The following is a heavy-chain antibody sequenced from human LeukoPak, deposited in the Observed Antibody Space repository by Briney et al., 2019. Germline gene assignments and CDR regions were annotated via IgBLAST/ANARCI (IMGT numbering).Heavy chain of an antibody. CDR1: GFTFSNNY. V-gene: IGHV3-53*01. J-gene: IGHJ4*02. D-gene: IGHD5-12*01. Sequence: PGGSLRLSCAASGFTFSNNYMSWVRQAPGKGLEWVSVIHSGGTTNYADSVQGRFTISRDNSKTTVYLHMNSLRAEDTAVYYCARDSDSGYGPFASWGQGTLVTVSS. CDR3: ARDSDSGYGPFAS. CDR2: IHSGGTT.